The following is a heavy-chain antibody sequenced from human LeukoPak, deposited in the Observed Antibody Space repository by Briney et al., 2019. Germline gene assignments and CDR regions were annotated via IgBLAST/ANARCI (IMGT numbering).Heavy chain of an antibody. D-gene: IGHD5-18*01. CDR2: ISYSGST. J-gene: IGHJ5*02. Sequence: SQTLSLTCTVSGGSISTGGYQWSWIRQHPGKGLEWIGHISYSGSTYYNPSLESRVTISMGTSKYQFYLKLSSVTAADTAEYYCARVDAYSYGQIDLWGQGTLVTVSS. CDR3: ARVDAYSYGQIDL. V-gene: IGHV4-31*03. CDR1: GGSISTGGYQ.